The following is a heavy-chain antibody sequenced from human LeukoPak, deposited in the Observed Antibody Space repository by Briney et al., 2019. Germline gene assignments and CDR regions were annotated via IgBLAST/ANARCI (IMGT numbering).Heavy chain of an antibody. Sequence: PSETLSLTCAVYGGSFSGYYWSWIRQPPGKGLEWIGEINHSGSTNYNPSLKSRVTISVDTSKNQFSLKLSSVTAADTAVYYCARPGLYSGYDPFDPWGQGTLVTVSS. CDR3: ARPGLYSGYDPFDP. J-gene: IGHJ5*02. D-gene: IGHD5-12*01. CDR1: GGSFSGYY. CDR2: INHSGST. V-gene: IGHV4-34*01.